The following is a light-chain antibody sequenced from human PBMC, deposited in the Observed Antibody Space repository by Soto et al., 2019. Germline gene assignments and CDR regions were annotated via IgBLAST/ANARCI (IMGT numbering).Light chain of an antibody. CDR1: QSISSW. CDR3: QHYNSSWT. V-gene: IGKV1-5*03. J-gene: IGKJ1*01. Sequence: DIQMTQSPSTLSASVGDRVTITCRASQSISSWLAWYQQKPGKAPNLLIYKASSLESGVPSRFSGSGSGTEFTLTITSLQPDDFATFYCQHYNSSWTFGQGTKVEIK. CDR2: KAS.